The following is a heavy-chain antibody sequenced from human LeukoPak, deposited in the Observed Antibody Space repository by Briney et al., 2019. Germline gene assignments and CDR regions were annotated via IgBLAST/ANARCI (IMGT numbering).Heavy chain of an antibody. CDR3: ARVGSGWTYYYYYYMDV. D-gene: IGHD6-19*01. Sequence: APVKVSCTASGYTFTSYDINWVRQATGQGLEWMGWMNPNSGNTGYAQKFQGRVTMTSNTSISTAYMELSSLRSEDTAVYYCARVGSGWTYYYYYYMDVWGKGTTVTVSS. J-gene: IGHJ6*03. CDR2: MNPNSGNT. V-gene: IGHV1-8*01. CDR1: GYTFTSYD.